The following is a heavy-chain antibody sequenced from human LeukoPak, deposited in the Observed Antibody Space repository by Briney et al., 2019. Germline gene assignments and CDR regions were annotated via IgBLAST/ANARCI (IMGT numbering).Heavy chain of an antibody. J-gene: IGHJ4*02. CDR3: AKYFYGSYYYDSSGYYYSPFDY. CDR1: GFTFRSYA. V-gene: IGHV3-23*01. CDR2: ISGSGGST. Sequence: GGSLRLSCAASGFTFRSYAMSWVRQAPGKGLEWVSAISGSGGSTYYADSVKGRFTISRDNSKNTLYLQMNSLRAEDTAVYYCAKYFYGSYYYDSSGYYYSPFDYWGQGTLVTVSS. D-gene: IGHD3-22*01.